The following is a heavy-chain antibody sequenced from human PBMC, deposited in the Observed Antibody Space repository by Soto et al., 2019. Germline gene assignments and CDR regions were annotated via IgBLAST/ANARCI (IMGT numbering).Heavy chain of an antibody. CDR3: AKGGRQWLVTSAFNY. CDR2: GSQDGRNT. CDR1: GFTFSDCA. D-gene: IGHD6-19*01. Sequence: VQLVESGGGVVQPGRSLRLSCAASGFTFSDCAMHWFRQAPGKGLEGVAVGSQDGRNTHYADSVRGRFTISRDSSKKTVSLEMTSLRAEDTAVYYCAKGGRQWLVTSAFNYWGQGALVTVSS. J-gene: IGHJ4*02. V-gene: IGHV3-30*18.